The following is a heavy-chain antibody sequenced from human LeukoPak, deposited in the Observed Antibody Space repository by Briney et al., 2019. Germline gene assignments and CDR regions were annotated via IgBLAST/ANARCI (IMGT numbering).Heavy chain of an antibody. CDR1: GFTFSSYS. CDR3: AKDGREGAFDV. Sequence: GGSLRLSCAASGFTFSSYSMNWVRQAPGKGLEWVSYISSSDSTIYYAESVKGRFRISRDNSKNSLYLQMNSLTTEDIAFYYCAKDGREGAFDVWGQGTLVTVSS. D-gene: IGHD1-1*01. J-gene: IGHJ3*01. V-gene: IGHV3-48*04. CDR2: ISSSDSTI.